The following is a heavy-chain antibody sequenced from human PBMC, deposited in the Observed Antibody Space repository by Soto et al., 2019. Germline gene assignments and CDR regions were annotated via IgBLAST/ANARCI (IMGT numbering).Heavy chain of an antibody. Sequence: PSETLSLTCAVYGGSFSGYYWSWIRQPPGKGLEWIGEINHSGSTNYNPSLKSRVTISVDTSKNQFSLKLSSVTAADTAVYYCARGIPAYGSGSYYKRLYWFDPWGQGTLVTVSS. CDR2: INHSGST. J-gene: IGHJ5*02. CDR1: GGSFSGYY. D-gene: IGHD3-10*01. CDR3: ARGIPAYGSGSYYKRLYWFDP. V-gene: IGHV4-34*01.